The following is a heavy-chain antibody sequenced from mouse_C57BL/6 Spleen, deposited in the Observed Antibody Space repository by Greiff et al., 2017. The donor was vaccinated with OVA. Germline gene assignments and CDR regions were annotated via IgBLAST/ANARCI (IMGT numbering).Heavy chain of an antibody. V-gene: IGHV5-16*01. CDR2: INYDGSST. CDR1: GFTFSDYY. D-gene: IGHD3-3*01. J-gene: IGHJ2*01. CDR3: ARGDAAVFDY. Sequence: EVQRVESEGGLVQPGSSMKLSCTASGFTFSDYYMAWVRQVPEKGLEWVANINYDGSSTYYLDSLKSRFIISRDIAKNILYLQMSSLKSEDTATYYCARGDAAVFDYWGQGTTLTVSS.